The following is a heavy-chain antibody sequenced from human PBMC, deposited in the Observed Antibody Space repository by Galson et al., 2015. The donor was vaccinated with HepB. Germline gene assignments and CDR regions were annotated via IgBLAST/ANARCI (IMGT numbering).Heavy chain of an antibody. Sequence: SVKVSCKASGYTFSRFSISWLRQAPGQGLEWMGWISGYDVNVRYAQTFQGRLTMTTDKSTSTAHLDLRSLRSDDSAVYYCARGGLATIGGPTFDYWGQGTLVTVAS. J-gene: IGHJ4*02. CDR3: ARGGLATIGGPTFDY. CDR1: GYTFSRFS. CDR2: ISGYDVNV. V-gene: IGHV1-18*01. D-gene: IGHD5-24*01.